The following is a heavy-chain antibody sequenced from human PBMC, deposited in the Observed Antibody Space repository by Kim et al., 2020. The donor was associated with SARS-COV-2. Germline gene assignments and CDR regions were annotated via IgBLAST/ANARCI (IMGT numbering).Heavy chain of an antibody. Sequence: SETLSLTCAVYGGSFSGYYWSWIRQPPGKGLEWIGEINHSGSTNYNPSLKSRVTISVDTSKNQFSLKLSSVTAADTAVYYCAPFPRVFDSSSEGGKGWFDPWGQGTLVTVSS. D-gene: IGHD6-6*01. V-gene: IGHV4-34*01. CDR1: GGSFSGYY. J-gene: IGHJ5*02. CDR2: INHSGST. CDR3: APFPRVFDSSSEGGKGWFDP.